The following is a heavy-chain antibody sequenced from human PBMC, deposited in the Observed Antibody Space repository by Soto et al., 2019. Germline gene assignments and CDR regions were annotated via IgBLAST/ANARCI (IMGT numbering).Heavy chain of an antibody. J-gene: IGHJ5*02. CDR3: ARAAQSPLNWFDP. CDR2: ISSSGSTI. CDR1: GFTFSSYE. V-gene: IGHV3-48*03. Sequence: HPGGSLRLSCAASGFTFSSYEMNWVRQAPGKGLEWVSYISSSGSTIYYADSVKGRFTISRDNAKNSLYLQMNSLRAEDTAVYYCARAAQSPLNWFDPWGQGTLVTVSS.